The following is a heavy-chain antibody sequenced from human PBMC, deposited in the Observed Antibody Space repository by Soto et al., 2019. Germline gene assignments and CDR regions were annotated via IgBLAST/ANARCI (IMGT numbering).Heavy chain of an antibody. V-gene: IGHV4-30-2*01. D-gene: IGHD3-22*01. CDR2: IYHSGST. Sequence: PSETLSLTCAVSGGSISSGGYSWSRIRQPPGKGLEWIGYIYHSGSTYYNPSLKSRVTISVDRSKNQFSLKLSSVTAADTAVYYCAREYYYDSSGYLDYWGQGTLVTVSS. CDR3: AREYYYDSSGYLDY. CDR1: GGSISSGGYS. J-gene: IGHJ4*02.